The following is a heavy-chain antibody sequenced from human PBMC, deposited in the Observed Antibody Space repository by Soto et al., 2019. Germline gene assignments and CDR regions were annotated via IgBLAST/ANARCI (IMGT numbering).Heavy chain of an antibody. CDR3: SRRAHQWEFGALDP. D-gene: IGHD1-26*01. Sequence: QLQLQESGPGLVKPWETLSLTCSVSGGSIRSSSYYWVWIRLPPGKGLEWIGSFYSNGKTYYNPSLKSRVSISVDTSKHQFSLSLSSVTAADTAVYYCSRRAHQWEFGALDPWGQGTPVIVSS. V-gene: IGHV4-39*01. CDR2: FYSNGKT. J-gene: IGHJ5*02. CDR1: GGSIRSSSYY.